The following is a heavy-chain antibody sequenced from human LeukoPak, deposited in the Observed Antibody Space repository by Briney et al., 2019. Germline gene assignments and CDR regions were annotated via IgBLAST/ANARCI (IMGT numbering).Heavy chain of an antibody. CDR3: ARSCGGGCSYYYYYNMDV. Sequence: PSETLSLTCTVSGGSIFSYYWSWIRQPPGKGLEWIGYIYYSGSTNYNPSLKSRVTISVDTSKNQFSLKLSSVTAADTAVYYCARSCGGGCSYYYYYNMDVWGQGTTVTVSS. D-gene: IGHD2-21*02. V-gene: IGHV4-59*01. CDR2: IYYSGST. CDR1: GGSIFSYY. J-gene: IGHJ6*02.